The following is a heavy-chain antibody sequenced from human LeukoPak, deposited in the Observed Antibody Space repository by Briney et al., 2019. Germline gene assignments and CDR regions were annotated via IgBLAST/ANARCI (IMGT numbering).Heavy chain of an antibody. D-gene: IGHD6-19*01. J-gene: IGHJ4*02. Sequence: PGGSLRLSCAASGFTFSSYAMSWVRQAPGKGLEWVSAISGSGGSTYYADSVKGRFTISRDNSKNTLYLQMNSLRAEDTAVYYCAKDPDYPQWLVLGYFDYWGQGTLVTVSS. CDR1: GFTFSSYA. CDR3: AKDPDYPQWLVLGYFDY. CDR2: ISGSGGST. V-gene: IGHV3-23*01.